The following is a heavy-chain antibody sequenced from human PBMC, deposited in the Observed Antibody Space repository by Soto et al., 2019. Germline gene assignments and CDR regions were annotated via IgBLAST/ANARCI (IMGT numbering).Heavy chain of an antibody. Sequence: QTLSLTCAISGDSVSSNTAAWNWIRQSPSRGLEWLGRTYYRSKWNYDYALTVKSRIIVNPDTSKNQLSLQSNSVTPEDSAIYYCLRQHSTSVDCYGLDVWGQGTTVTVSS. D-gene: IGHD2-2*01. CDR1: GDSVSSNTAA. V-gene: IGHV6-1*01. CDR3: LRQHSTSVDCYGLDV. CDR2: TYYRSKWNY. J-gene: IGHJ6*02.